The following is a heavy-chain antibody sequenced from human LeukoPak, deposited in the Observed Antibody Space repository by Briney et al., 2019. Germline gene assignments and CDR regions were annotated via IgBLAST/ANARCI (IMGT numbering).Heavy chain of an antibody. CDR1: GYTFTSYE. V-gene: IGHV1-8*01. CDR3: ARAIAAAGADY. D-gene: IGHD6-13*01. CDR2: MNPNSGNT. J-gene: IGHJ4*02. Sequence: ASVKDSCKASGYTFTSYEINWVRQATGQGLEWMGWMNPNSGNTGYAQKFQGRVTMTRNTSISTAYMELSSLRSEDTAVYYCARAIAAAGADYWGQGTLVTVSS.